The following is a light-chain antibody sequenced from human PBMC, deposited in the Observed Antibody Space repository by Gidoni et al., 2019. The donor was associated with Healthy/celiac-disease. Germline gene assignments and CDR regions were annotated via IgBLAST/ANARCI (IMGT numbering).Light chain of an antibody. CDR1: QSVLYSSNNKNY. V-gene: IGKV4-1*01. CDR3: QQYYSTXXT. Sequence: DIVMTQSPDSLAVSRGERATINCKSSQSVLYSSNNKNYLAWYQQKPGQPPKLLIYWASTRESGVPDRFSGSGSGTDFTLTISSLQAEDVAVYYCQQYYSTXXTFGGGTKVEIK. CDR2: WAS. J-gene: IGKJ4*01.